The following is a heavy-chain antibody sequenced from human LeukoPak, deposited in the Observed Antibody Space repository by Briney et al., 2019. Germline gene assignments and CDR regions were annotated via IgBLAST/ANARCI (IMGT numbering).Heavy chain of an antibody. CDR3: ARSGYSGYDFDY. CDR1: GFTFSSYA. V-gene: IGHV3-30*04. J-gene: IGHJ4*02. CDR2: ISYDGSNK. Sequence: GGSLRLSCAASGFTFSSYAMHWVRQAPGKGLEWVAVISYDGSNKYYADSVKGRFTISRDNAKNSLYLQTNSLRAEDTALYYCARSGYSGYDFDYWGQGTLVTVSS. D-gene: IGHD5-12*01.